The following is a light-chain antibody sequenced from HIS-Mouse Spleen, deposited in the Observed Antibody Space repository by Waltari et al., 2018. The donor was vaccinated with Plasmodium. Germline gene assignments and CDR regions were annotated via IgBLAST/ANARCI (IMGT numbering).Light chain of an antibody. CDR2: EGS. Sequence: QSALTQPASVSGSPGQSITISCTGTSSDVGSYNLVSLYQQHPGKAPKLMSYEGSKRPSGVSNRFSGSKSGNTASLTISGLQAEDEADYYCCSYAGSSTYVFGTGTKVTVL. CDR3: CSYAGSSTYV. J-gene: IGLJ1*01. CDR1: SSDVGSYNL. V-gene: IGLV2-23*01.